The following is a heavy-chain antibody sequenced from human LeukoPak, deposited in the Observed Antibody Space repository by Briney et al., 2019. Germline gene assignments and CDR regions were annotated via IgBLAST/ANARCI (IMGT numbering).Heavy chain of an antibody. J-gene: IGHJ4*02. CDR1: GYTFTSYG. V-gene: IGHV1-18*01. Sequence: GASVKVSCKVSGYTFTSYGISWVRQAPGQGLEWMGWISAYNGNTNYAQKLQGRVTMTTDTSTSTAYMELRSLRSDDTAVYYCARDSAGYYDSSGYYPNDYWGQGTLVTVSS. CDR3: ARDSAGYYDSSGYYPNDY. D-gene: IGHD3-22*01. CDR2: ISAYNGNT.